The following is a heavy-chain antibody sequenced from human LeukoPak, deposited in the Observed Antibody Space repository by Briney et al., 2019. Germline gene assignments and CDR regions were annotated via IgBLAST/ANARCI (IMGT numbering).Heavy chain of an antibody. V-gene: IGHV1-69*05. J-gene: IGHJ6*03. CDR2: IIPIFGTA. D-gene: IGHD5-24*01. CDR1: GGTFSSNA. CDR3: ARGGRDGYPYYYYYMDV. Sequence: SVKVSCKASGGTFSSNAISWVRQAPGQGLEWMGRIIPIFGTANYAQKFQGRVTITTDESTSAAYMELSSLRSEDTAVYYCARGGRDGYPYYYYYMDVWGKGTTVTVSS.